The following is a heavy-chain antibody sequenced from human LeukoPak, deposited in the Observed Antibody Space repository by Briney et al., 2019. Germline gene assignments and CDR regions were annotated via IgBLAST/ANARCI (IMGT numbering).Heavy chain of an antibody. CDR1: GFIFSNYW. V-gene: IGHV3-7*03. Sequence: GGSLRLSCVASGFIFSNYWMSWVRQVPGKGLEWVANMKQDGREKYLVDSVKGRFTISRDNAKNSVYLQMNSLGAEDTAVYYCAKDPYSSGPYNWFDPWGQGTLVTVSS. CDR3: AKDPYSSGPYNWFDP. D-gene: IGHD6-19*01. CDR2: MKQDGREK. J-gene: IGHJ5*02.